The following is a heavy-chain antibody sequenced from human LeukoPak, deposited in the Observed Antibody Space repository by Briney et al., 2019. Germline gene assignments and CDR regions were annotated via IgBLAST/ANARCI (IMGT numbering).Heavy chain of an antibody. J-gene: IGHJ4*02. CDR2: ISYDGSNK. V-gene: IGHV3-30*04. CDR1: GFTFSSYA. Sequence: PGRSLRLSCAASGFTFSSYAMHWVRQAPGKGLEWVAVISYDGSNKYYADSVKGRFTISRDNSKNTLYLQMNSLRAEDTAVYYCAKAAATVVTPVDYWGQGTLVTVSS. CDR3: AKAAATVVTPVDY. D-gene: IGHD4-23*01.